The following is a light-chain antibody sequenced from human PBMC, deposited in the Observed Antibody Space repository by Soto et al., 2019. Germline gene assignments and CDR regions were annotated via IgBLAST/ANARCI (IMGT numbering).Light chain of an antibody. Sequence: QSALTQPASVSGSPGQSVTISCTGTSSDVGGYRFVSWYQQHPSKAPNLMIFDVSNRPSGVSNRFSGSKSGNTASLTISGLQVEDEADYYCRSYTNGGTHVFGGGTKLTVL. CDR2: DVS. J-gene: IGLJ2*01. CDR1: SSDVGGYRF. V-gene: IGLV2-14*03. CDR3: RSYTNGGTHV.